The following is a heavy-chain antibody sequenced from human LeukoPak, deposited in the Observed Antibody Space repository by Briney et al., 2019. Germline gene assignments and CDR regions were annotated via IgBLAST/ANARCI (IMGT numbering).Heavy chain of an antibody. CDR1: GGSISSYY. D-gene: IGHD6-19*01. CDR3: ARGGWYSDY. J-gene: IGHJ4*02. Sequence: PSETLSLTCTVSGGSISSYYWSWIRQPQGQGLEWIGYIYNSGSTKYNPSLKSRVTMSMDTSKNQFSLKLSSVTAADTAVYYCARGGWYSDYWGQGTLVTVSS. V-gene: IGHV4-59*01. CDR2: IYNSGST.